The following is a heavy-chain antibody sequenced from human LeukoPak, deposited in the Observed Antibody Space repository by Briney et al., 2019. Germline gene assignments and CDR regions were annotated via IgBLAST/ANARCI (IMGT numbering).Heavy chain of an antibody. CDR2: ISSRSTHI. D-gene: IGHD4-23*01. Sequence: PGGSLRLSCAASGFTFSVYSMNWVRQAPGKGLEWVSSISSRSTHIYYVDSLKGRFTISRDNAKNSLYLQMNSLRAEDTAVYYCAGADYGVKYDGFDIWGQGTVVTVSS. J-gene: IGHJ3*02. V-gene: IGHV3-21*01. CDR1: GFTFSVYS. CDR3: AGADYGVKYDGFDI.